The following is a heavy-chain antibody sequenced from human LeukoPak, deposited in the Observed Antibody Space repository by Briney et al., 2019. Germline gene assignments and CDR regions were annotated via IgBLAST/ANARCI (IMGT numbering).Heavy chain of an antibody. Sequence: ASAKVSCKASGYTFAGYYMHWVRQAPGQGLEWMGWINPNSGGTNYAQKFQGWVTMTRDTSISTAYMELSRLRSDDTAVYYCARVDRRGSSSCLRYWGQGTLVTVSS. CDR2: INPNSGGT. CDR3: ARVDRRGSSSCLRY. D-gene: IGHD6-13*01. V-gene: IGHV1-2*04. CDR1: GYTFAGYY. J-gene: IGHJ4*02.